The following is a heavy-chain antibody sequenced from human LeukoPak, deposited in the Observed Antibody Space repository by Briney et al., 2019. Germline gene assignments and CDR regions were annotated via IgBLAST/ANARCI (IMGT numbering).Heavy chain of an antibody. CDR3: ARHSGYDHYYCYYMDV. J-gene: IGHJ6*03. CDR1: GYTFTTYG. Sequence: ASVKVSCKTSGYTFTTYGISWGRQAPGQGLEWMGWISAYNGNTNYAQKIQGRVTMTTDTSTSTAYMELRSLRSDDTAVYYCARHSGYDHYYCYYMDVWGKGTTVTVSS. V-gene: IGHV1-18*01. D-gene: IGHD5-12*01. CDR2: ISAYNGNT.